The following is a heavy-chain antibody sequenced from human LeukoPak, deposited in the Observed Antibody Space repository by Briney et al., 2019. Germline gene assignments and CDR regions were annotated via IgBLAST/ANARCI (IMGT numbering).Heavy chain of an antibody. J-gene: IGHJ4*02. CDR3: ARDHSSSNFDY. Sequence: KPSETLSLTCTVSGYSISSGYYWGWIRQPPGKGLEWIGSIYHSGSTYYNPSFKSRVTISVDTSKNQFSLKLSSVTAADTAVYYCARDHSSSNFDYWGQGTLVTVST. CDR1: GYSISSGYY. V-gene: IGHV4-38-2*02. D-gene: IGHD6-13*01. CDR2: IYHSGST.